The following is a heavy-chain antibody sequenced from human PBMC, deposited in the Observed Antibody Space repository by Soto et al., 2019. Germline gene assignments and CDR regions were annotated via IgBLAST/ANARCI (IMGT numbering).Heavy chain of an antibody. CDR2: IVVGSGNT. V-gene: IGHV1-58*01. J-gene: IGHJ5*02. CDR3: AADRVAVAGVQTNWFDP. CDR1: GFTFTSSA. Sequence: SVKVSCKASGFTFTSSAVQWVRQARGQRLEWIGWIVVGSGNTNYAQKFQERVTITRDMSTSTAYMELSSLRSEDTAVYYCAADRVAVAGVQTNWFDPWGQGTPVTVSS. D-gene: IGHD6-19*01.